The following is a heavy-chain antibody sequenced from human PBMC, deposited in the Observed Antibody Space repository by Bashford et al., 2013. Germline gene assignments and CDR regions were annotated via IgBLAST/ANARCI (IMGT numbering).Heavy chain of an antibody. CDR2: ISGSGGST. V-gene: IGHV3-23*01. J-gene: IGHJ4*02. CDR1: GFTFSSYA. D-gene: IGHD3-3*01. Sequence: HSGGSLRLSCAASGFTFSSYAMSWVRQAPGKGLEWVSAISGSGGSTYYADSVKGRFTISRDNSKNTLFLQVNSLKAEDTAVYFCARDPYYDFSSGYSLDYWGQGTLVTVSS. CDR3: ARDPYYDFSSGYSLDY.